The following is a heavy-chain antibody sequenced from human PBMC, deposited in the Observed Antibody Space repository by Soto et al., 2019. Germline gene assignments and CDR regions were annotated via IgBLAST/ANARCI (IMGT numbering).Heavy chain of an antibody. CDR2: IYYSGST. V-gene: IGHV4-39*07. CDR1: GGSISSSSYN. J-gene: IGHJ4*02. CDR3: ARSRIAVAGRFDY. D-gene: IGHD6-19*01. Sequence: SETLSLTCTVSGGSISSSSYNWGWIRQPPGKGLEWIGSIYYSGSTYYNPSLKSRVTISVDTSKNQFSLKLSSVTAADTAVYYCARSRIAVAGRFDYWGQGTLVTVSS.